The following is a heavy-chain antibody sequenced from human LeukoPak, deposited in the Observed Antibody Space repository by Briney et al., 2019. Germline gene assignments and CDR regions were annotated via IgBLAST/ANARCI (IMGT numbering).Heavy chain of an antibody. CDR3: ARGWYYYDSSGYWYYFDY. CDR2: INHSGST. D-gene: IGHD3-22*01. Sequence: SETLSLTCAVYGGSFSGYYWSWIRQPPGKGLEWIGEINHSGSTNYNPSLKSRVTISVDTSKNQLSLKLSSVTAADTAVYYCARGWYYYDSSGYWYYFDYWGQGTLVTVSS. J-gene: IGHJ4*02. CDR1: GGSFSGYY. V-gene: IGHV4-34*01.